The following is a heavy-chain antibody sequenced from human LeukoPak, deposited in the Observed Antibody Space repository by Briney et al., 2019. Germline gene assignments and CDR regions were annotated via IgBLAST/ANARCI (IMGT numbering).Heavy chain of an antibody. CDR2: ISAYNGNT. J-gene: IGHJ4*02. V-gene: IGHV1-18*01. Sequence: ASVKVSCKASGYTFTSYGISWVRQAPGQGLEWMGWISAYNGNTNYAQKLQGRVTMTTDTSTSTAYRELRSLRSDDTAVYYCARDGYYYGAGSYYNVGYWGQETLVTVSS. D-gene: IGHD3-10*01. CDR3: ARDGYYYGAGSYYNVGY. CDR1: GYTFTSYG.